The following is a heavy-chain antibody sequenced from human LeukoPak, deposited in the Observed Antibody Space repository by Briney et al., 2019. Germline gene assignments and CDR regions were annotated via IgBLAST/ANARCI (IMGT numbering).Heavy chain of an antibody. CDR1: GFTFDTYG. Sequence: GGSLRLSCAASGFTFDTYGMSWVRQAPGKGLEWVSVIYSGGSTYYADSVKGRFTISRDNSKNTLYLQMNSLRAEDTAVYYCARGLGYGDTTFWGQGTLVTVSS. CDR2: IYSGGST. D-gene: IGHD4-17*01. CDR3: ARGLGYGDTTF. V-gene: IGHV3-53*01. J-gene: IGHJ4*02.